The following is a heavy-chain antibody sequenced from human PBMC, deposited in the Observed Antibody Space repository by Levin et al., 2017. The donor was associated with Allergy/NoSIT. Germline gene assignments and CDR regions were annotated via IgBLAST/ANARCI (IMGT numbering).Heavy chain of an antibody. D-gene: IGHD6-19*01. CDR3: TRRRGGSGWYTNIFFDY. J-gene: IGHJ4*02. CDR2: IYWDDDQ. CDR1: GFSLTTTGVG. V-gene: IGHV2-5*02. Sequence: SGPTLVKPTQTLTLTCTFSGFSLTTTGVGVGWVRQPPGKALEWLAFIYWDDDQRYSPSLKTRLTITKDTSKNQVVLTMTDMDPVDTGTYYCTRRRGGSGWYTNIFFDYWGQGTLVTVSS.